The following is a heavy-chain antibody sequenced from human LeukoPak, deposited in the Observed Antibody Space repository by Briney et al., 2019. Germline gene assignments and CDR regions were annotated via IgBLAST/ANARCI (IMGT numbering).Heavy chain of an antibody. Sequence: SETLPLTCTVSGGSISTYYWNWIRQPPGKGLEWIGYIYHSGSTNYNPSLKSRVTISVDTSKNQFSLKLSSVTAADTAVYYCARTRDSGSYLYFDYWGQGTLVTVSP. D-gene: IGHD1-26*01. CDR2: IYHSGST. V-gene: IGHV4-59*01. J-gene: IGHJ4*02. CDR1: GGSISTYY. CDR3: ARTRDSGSYLYFDY.